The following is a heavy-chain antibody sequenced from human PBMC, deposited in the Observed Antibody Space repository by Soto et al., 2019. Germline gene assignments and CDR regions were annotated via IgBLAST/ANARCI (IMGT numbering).Heavy chain of an antibody. V-gene: IGHV4-59*01. CDR3: ARDCTNGVCYRGVDWFDP. CDR2: IYYSGST. CDR1: GGSISSYY. J-gene: IGHJ5*02. D-gene: IGHD2-8*01. Sequence: LSLTCTVSGGSISSYYWSRIRQPPGKGLEWIGYIYYSGSTNYNPSLKSRVTISVDTSKNQFSLKLSSVTAADTAVYYCARDCTNGVCYRGVDWFDPWGQGTLVTVSS.